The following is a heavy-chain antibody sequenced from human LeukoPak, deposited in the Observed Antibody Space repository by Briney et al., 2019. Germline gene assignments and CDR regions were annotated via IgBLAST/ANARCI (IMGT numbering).Heavy chain of an antibody. CDR1: GFTFSSYA. V-gene: IGHV3-30-3*01. CDR2: ISYDGSNK. J-gene: IGHJ3*02. CDR3: ARDHGSYLPNDAFDI. D-gene: IGHD1-26*01. Sequence: GGSLRLSCAAPGFTFSSYAMHWVRQAPGKGLEWVAVISYDGSNKYYADSVKGRFTISRDNSKNTLYLQMNSLRAEDTAVYYCARDHGSYLPNDAFDIWGQGTMVTVSS.